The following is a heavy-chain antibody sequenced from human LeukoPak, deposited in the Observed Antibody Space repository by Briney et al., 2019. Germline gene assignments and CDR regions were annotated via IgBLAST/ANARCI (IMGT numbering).Heavy chain of an antibody. CDR1: GFTFSSYA. CDR2: ISGSGGST. D-gene: IGHD2-2*01. V-gene: IGHV3-23*01. CDR3: AKFRGQEIEVVPAAIPNWFDP. J-gene: IGHJ5*02. Sequence: PGGYLRLSCAASGFTFSSYAMSWVRQAPGKGLEWVSAISGSGGSTYYADSVKGRFTISRDNSKNTLYLQMNSLRAEDTAVYYCAKFRGQEIEVVPAAIPNWFDPWGQGTLVTVSS.